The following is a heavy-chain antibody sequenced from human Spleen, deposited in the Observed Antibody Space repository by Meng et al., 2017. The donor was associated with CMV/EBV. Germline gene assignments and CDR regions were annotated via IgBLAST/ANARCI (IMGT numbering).Heavy chain of an antibody. CDR2: IYYGGST. CDR1: GGSINSYC. Sequence: SETLSLTCTVSGGSINSYCWSWIRQPPGKGLEWIGYIYYGGSTNYNPSLRSRVTISGDTSKNQLSLNLSSVTAADTAVYYCARDSPAGLPPYYYGADVWGQGTTVTVSS. D-gene: IGHD5-18*01. CDR3: ARDSPAGLPPYYYGADV. J-gene: IGHJ6*02. V-gene: IGHV4-59*01.